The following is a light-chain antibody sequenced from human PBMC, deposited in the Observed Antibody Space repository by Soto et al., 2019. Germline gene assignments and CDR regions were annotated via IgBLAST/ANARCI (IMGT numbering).Light chain of an antibody. Sequence: EIVLTQSPATLSLSPVERATLSCRASQSVSSYLAWYQQKPGQAPNLLIYDASNRATGIPARFSGSGSGTDFTLTISSLEPEDFALYYCQQRSNWPVTFGQGTKVEIK. V-gene: IGKV3-11*01. CDR1: QSVSSY. J-gene: IGKJ1*01. CDR3: QQRSNWPVT. CDR2: DAS.